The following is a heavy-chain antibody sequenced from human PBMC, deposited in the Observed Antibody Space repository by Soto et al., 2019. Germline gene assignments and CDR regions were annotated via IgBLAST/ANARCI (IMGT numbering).Heavy chain of an antibody. CDR1: GFTLSSYG. CDR2: ISYDGSNK. CDR3: AKDNTAAIYYYGMDV. V-gene: IGHV3-30*18. D-gene: IGHD2-2*01. Sequence: QVQLVESGGGVVQPGRSLRLSCAASGFTLSSYGMHWVRQAPGKGLEWVAVISYDGSNKYYADSVKGRVTISRDNSKNTLYLQMNSLRAEDTAVYYCAKDNTAAIYYYGMDVWGQGTTVTVSS. J-gene: IGHJ6*02.